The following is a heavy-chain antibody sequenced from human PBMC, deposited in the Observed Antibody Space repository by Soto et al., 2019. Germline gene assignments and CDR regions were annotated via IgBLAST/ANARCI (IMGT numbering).Heavy chain of an antibody. D-gene: IGHD3-10*01. CDR3: ARASGKRWSIFDY. Sequence: PSETLSLTCTVSGGSISSYYWSWIRQSPGKGLEWIGYIYYSGSTNYNPSLKSRVTISVDTSKNQFSLKLSSVTAADTAVYYCARASGKRWSIFDYWGQGTLVTVYS. CDR2: IYYSGST. J-gene: IGHJ4*02. V-gene: IGHV4-59*01. CDR1: GGSISSYY.